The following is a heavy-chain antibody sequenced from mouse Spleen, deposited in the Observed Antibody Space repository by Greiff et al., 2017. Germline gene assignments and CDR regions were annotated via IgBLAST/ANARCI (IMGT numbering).Heavy chain of an antibody. CDR2: IDPSDSYT. Sequence: QVQLQQSGAELVMPGASVKLSCKASGYTFTSYWMHWVKQRPGQGLEWIGEIDPSDSYTNYNQKFKGKATLTVDKSSSTAYMQLSSLTSEDSAVYYCARKKYGNSAWFAYWGQGTLVTVSA. J-gene: IGHJ3*01. CDR1: GYTFTSYW. CDR3: ARKKYGNSAWFAY. D-gene: IGHD2-10*02. V-gene: IGHV1-69*01.